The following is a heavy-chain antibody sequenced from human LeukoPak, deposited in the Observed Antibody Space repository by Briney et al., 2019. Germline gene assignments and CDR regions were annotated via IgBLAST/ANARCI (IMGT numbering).Heavy chain of an antibody. CDR3: ARDGSAVYYDSSGLSGAFDI. CDR1: GYTFTSYA. CDR2: INAGNGNT. J-gene: IGHJ3*02. Sequence: ASVKVSCKASGYTFTSYAMHWVRQAPGQGLEWMGWINAGNGNTKYSQKFQGRVTITRDTSASTAYMELSSLRSEDTAVYYCARDGSAVYYDSSGLSGAFDIWGQGTMVTVSS. V-gene: IGHV1-3*01. D-gene: IGHD3-22*01.